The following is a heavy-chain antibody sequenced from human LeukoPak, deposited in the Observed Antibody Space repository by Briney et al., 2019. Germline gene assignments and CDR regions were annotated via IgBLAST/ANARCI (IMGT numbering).Heavy chain of an antibody. CDR1: GGSFSGYY. V-gene: IGHV4-34*01. CDR2: INHSGST. J-gene: IGHJ4*02. Sequence: SETLSLTCAIYGGSFSGYYWSWIRQPPGKGLEWIGEINHSGSTNYNPSLKSRVTMSVDTSENQFSLKLSSVTAADTAVYYCASSSGDEVDYWGQGTLVTVSS. CDR3: ASSSGDEVDY. D-gene: IGHD1-14*01.